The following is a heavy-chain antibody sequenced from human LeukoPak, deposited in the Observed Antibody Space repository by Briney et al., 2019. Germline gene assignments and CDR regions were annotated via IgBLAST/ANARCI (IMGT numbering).Heavy chain of an antibody. CDR1: GDSISRGNY. J-gene: IGHJ4*02. V-gene: IGHV4-38-2*02. Sequence: PSETLSLTCTVSGDSISRGNYWGWVRQPPGKGLGWIGSIYHTGSTYYNLSLKSRVAISVDTSNNQFSLKLSSVTAADTAVYYCARERQVVGRTMSDYWGPGTLVPVSS. CDR2: IYHTGST. D-gene: IGHD1-26*01. CDR3: ARERQVVGRTMSDY.